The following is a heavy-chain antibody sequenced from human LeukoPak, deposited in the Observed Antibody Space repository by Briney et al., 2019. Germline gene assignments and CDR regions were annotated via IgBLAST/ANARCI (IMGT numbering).Heavy chain of an antibody. V-gene: IGHV1-2*02. CDR2: INPNSGGT. Sequence: ASVKVSCKASGYTFTGYYMHWVRQAPGQGLEWMGWINPNSGGTNYAQKFQGGVTMTRATSISTAYMELSRLRSDDTAVYYCARGRQLHLGELFPFAEFFQPWGQGTLVTVFS. CDR3: ARGRQLHLGELFPFAEFFQP. CDR1: GYTFTGYY. J-gene: IGHJ1*01. D-gene: IGHD3-16*01.